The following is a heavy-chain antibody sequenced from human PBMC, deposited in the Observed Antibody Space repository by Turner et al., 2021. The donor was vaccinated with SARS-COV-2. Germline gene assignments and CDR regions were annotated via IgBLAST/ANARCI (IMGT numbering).Heavy chain of an antibody. J-gene: IGHJ4*02. Sequence: QVQLVQSGAEVKKPGSSVKVSCKASRGTFSSYTISWVRQAPGQGPEWMGRIIPILGRANDAQKFQGRVTITADKSTSTAYMEVSSLRSEDTAVYYCATRVYDILTGLELGYFDYWGQGTLVTVSS. D-gene: IGHD3-9*01. V-gene: IGHV1-69*02. CDR1: RGTFSSYT. CDR2: IIPILGRA. CDR3: ATRVYDILTGLELGYFDY.